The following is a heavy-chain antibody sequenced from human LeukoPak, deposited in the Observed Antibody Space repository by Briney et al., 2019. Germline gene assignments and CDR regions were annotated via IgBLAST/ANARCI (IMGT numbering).Heavy chain of an antibody. CDR1: GGSFSGYY. CDR2: INHSGST. CDR3: ARVSPYCSSTSCRDY. D-gene: IGHD2-2*01. Sequence: SETLFLTCAVYGGSFSGYYWSWIRQPPGKGLEWIGEINHSGSTNYNPSLKSRVTISVDTSKNQFSLKLSSVTAADTAVYYCARVSPYCSSTSCRDYWGQGTLVTVSS. V-gene: IGHV4-34*01. J-gene: IGHJ4*02.